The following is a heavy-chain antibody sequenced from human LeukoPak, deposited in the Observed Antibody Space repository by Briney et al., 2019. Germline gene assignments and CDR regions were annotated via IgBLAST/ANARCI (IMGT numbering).Heavy chain of an antibody. V-gene: IGHV3-7*03. D-gene: IGHD3-9*01. J-gene: IGHJ6*02. CDR2: INHNGNVN. Sequence: PGGSLRLSCAVSGFTFSSYWMNWARQAPGKGLEWVASINHNGNVNYYVDSVKGRFTISRDNAKNSLYLQMNSLRAEDTAVYYCARDESSINYYGMDVWGQGTTVTVSS. CDR3: ARDESSINYYGMDV. CDR1: GFTFSSYW.